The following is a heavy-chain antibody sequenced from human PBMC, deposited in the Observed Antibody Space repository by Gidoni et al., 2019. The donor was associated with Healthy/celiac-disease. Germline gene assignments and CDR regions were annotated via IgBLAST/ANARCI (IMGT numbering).Heavy chain of an antibody. V-gene: IGHV4-4*02. CDR2: IYHSGST. CDR3: ARSYSVWGSSGDLVPDY. J-gene: IGHJ4*02. Sequence: QVQLQESGPGLVKPSGTLSLTCAVSGGSISRRNWWSWVRQPPGKGLEWIGEIYHSGSTNYNPSLKSRVTISVDKSKNQFSLKLSSVTAADTAVYYCARSYSVWGSSGDLVPDYWGQGTLVTVSS. D-gene: IGHD3-16*01. CDR1: GGSISRRNW.